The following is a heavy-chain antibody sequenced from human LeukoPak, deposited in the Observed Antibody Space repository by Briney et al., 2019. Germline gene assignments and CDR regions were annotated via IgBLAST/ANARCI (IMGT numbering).Heavy chain of an antibody. J-gene: IGHJ4*02. Sequence: GGSLRLSCAASGFTFSSYEMNWVRQAPGKGLEWVSYISSSGSTIYYADSVKGRFTISRDNAKNSLYLQMNSLRAEDTAVYYCARATASGSYHFDYWGQGTLVTVSS. CDR2: ISSSGSTI. D-gene: IGHD1-26*01. CDR3: ARATASGSYHFDY. V-gene: IGHV3-48*03. CDR1: GFTFSSYE.